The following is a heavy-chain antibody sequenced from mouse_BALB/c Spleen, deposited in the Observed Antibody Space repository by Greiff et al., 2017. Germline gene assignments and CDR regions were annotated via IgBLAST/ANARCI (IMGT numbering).Heavy chain of an antibody. J-gene: IGHJ4*01. CDR1: GFSLTSYG. V-gene: IGHV2-9*02. D-gene: IGHD2-2*01. CDR3: ARDGGLPRGDY. CDR2: IWAGGST. Sequence: VMLVESGPGLVAPSQSLSITCTVSGFSLTSYGVHWVRQPPGKGLEWLGVIWAGGSTNYNSALMSRLSISKDNSKSQVFLKMNSLQTDDTAMYYCARDGGLPRGDYWGQGTSVTVSS.